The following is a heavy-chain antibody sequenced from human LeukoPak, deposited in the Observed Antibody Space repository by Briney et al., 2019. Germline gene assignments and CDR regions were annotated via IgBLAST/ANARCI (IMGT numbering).Heavy chain of an antibody. CDR2: TSSNGGST. J-gene: IGHJ4*03. D-gene: IGHD4-17*01. V-gene: IGHV3-64D*09. CDR3: VKGRGVMTTVTTRFFDY. Sequence: GGSLRLSCSASGFTFSTYGMHWVRQAPGKGLEYVSGTSSNGGSTYYADSVKGRFTISRDNSKNTLYLQMSSLRAEDTALYYCVKGRGVMTTVTTRFFDYWGQGTLVTVSS. CDR1: GFTFSTYG.